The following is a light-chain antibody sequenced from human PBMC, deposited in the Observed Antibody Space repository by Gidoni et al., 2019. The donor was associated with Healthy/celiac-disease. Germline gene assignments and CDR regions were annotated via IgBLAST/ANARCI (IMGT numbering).Light chain of an antibody. Sequence: EILLTQSPATLSLSPGERATLPCRASQSVSSYLAWYQQKPGQAPRLRIYDASNRATGIPARFSCSGSGTDFTLTISSLEPEDFAVYYCQQRSNWPPLTFGGGTKVEIK. CDR1: QSVSSY. CDR2: DAS. V-gene: IGKV3-11*01. CDR3: QQRSNWPPLT. J-gene: IGKJ4*01.